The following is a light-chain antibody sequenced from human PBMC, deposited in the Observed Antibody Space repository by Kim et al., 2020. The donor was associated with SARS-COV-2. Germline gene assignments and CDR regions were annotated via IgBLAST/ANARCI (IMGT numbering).Light chain of an antibody. CDR1: QSISSW. Sequence: GDRVTITCRASQSISSWLAWYQQKPGKAPKLLIYDASSLESGVPSRFSGSGSGTEFTLTISSLQPDDFATYYCQQLGTFGQGTKVDIK. CDR3: QQLGT. J-gene: IGKJ1*01. V-gene: IGKV1-5*01. CDR2: DAS.